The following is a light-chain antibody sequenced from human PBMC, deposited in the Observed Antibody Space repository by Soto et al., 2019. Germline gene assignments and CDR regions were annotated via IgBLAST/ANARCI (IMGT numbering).Light chain of an antibody. CDR3: QHRLNWPWT. Sequence: EIVLTQSPATLSVSPGEGVTLSCRASQSIGTYLAWYRQRPGQAPRLLIYDISNRATGTPDRFSGSGSGTDFTLTISSLEPEDFAVYYCQHRLNWPWTFGQGTKVEIK. CDR2: DIS. CDR1: QSIGTY. J-gene: IGKJ1*01. V-gene: IGKV3-11*01.